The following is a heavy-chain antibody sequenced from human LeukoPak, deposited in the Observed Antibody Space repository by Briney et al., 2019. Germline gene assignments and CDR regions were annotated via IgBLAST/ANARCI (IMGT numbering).Heavy chain of an antibody. Sequence: GGSLRLSCAASGFTFSSHAMSWVRQAPGKGLEWVSAISGSGGSTYYADSVKGRFTISRDNSKNTLYLQMNSLRAEDTAVYYCAKGGYCSSTSCYGDWFDPWGQGTLVTVSS. V-gene: IGHV3-23*01. CDR3: AKGGYCSSTSCYGDWFDP. J-gene: IGHJ5*02. CDR2: ISGSGGST. CDR1: GFTFSSHA. D-gene: IGHD2-2*01.